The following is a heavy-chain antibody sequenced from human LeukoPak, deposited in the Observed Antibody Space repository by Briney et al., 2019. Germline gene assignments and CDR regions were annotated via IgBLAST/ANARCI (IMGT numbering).Heavy chain of an antibody. CDR1: GYTFTGYY. V-gene: IGHV1-2*02. J-gene: IGHJ4*02. Sequence: ASVQVSCKASGYTFTGYYMHWVRQAPGQGLEWMGWINPNSGGTNYAQKFQGRVTMTRDTSISTAYMELSRLRSDDTAVYYCARSSPYCGGDCYPDYWGQGTLVTVSS. CDR2: INPNSGGT. CDR3: ARSSPYCGGDCYPDY. D-gene: IGHD2-21*02.